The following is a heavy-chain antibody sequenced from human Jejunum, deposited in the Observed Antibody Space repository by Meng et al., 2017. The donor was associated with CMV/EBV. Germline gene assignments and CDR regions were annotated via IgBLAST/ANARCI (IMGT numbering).Heavy chain of an antibody. V-gene: IGHV3-7*01. Sequence: CAASGVTFSSYWMNWVRQAPGKGLEWVANIKEDGSEKYYVDSVEGRFTISRDNAKNSLYLQMNTLRAEETAVYYCARGWSWSLDYWGQGTLVTVSS. CDR2: IKEDGSEK. CDR3: ARGWSWSLDY. CDR1: GVTFSSYW. J-gene: IGHJ4*02. D-gene: IGHD1-26*01.